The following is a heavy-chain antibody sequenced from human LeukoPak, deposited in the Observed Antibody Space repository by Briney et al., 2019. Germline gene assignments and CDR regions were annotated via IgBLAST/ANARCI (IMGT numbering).Heavy chain of an antibody. J-gene: IGHJ1*01. CDR3: ATHSSAYYYVNPLWQH. Sequence: PGGSLRLSCAASGFAFSSSAMTWVRQAPGKGLEWVSAISGSDGSTYYADSVKGRFTISRDNSKNTLYLQMNSLRAEDTAVYYCATHSSAYYYVNPLWQHWGQGTLVTVSS. CDR1: GFAFSSSA. CDR2: ISGSDGST. D-gene: IGHD3-22*01. V-gene: IGHV3-23*01.